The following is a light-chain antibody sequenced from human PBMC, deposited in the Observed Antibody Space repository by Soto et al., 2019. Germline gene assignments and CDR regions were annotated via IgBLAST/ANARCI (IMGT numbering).Light chain of an antibody. CDR3: QQYDSYPVT. Sequence: DIQMTQSPSTLSLSVGDRVTITCRASQTINSWLAWYQQKPGKAPKFLIYKATNLESGVPSRFSGSGSGTEFTLTISYVQPDDFGTYYCQQYDSYPVTCGGGTKVEIK. CDR2: KAT. V-gene: IGKV1-5*03. CDR1: QTINSW. J-gene: IGKJ4*01.